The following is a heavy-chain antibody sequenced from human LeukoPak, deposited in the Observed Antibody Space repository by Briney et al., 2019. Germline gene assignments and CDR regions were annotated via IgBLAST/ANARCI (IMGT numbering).Heavy chain of an antibody. D-gene: IGHD6-19*01. CDR2: ISSSSSYI. V-gene: IGHV3-21*04. Sequence: GGSLRLSCAASGFTFSSYSMNWFRQAPGKGLEWVSCISSSSSYIYYADSVKGRFTISRDNAKNSLYLQMNSLRVEDTAVYYCARTRWGGSGWHYFDYWGQGTLVTVSS. CDR1: GFTFSSYS. J-gene: IGHJ4*02. CDR3: ARTRWGGSGWHYFDY.